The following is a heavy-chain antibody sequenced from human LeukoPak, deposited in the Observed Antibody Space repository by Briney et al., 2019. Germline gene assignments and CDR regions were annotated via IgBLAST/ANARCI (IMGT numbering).Heavy chain of an antibody. Sequence: ASVKVSCKASGYTFTSYYMHWVRQAPGQGLEWMRIINPSGGSTSYAQKFQGRVTMTRDTSTSTVYMELSSLRSEDTAVYYCARAYYDFWSGYSPFDYWGQGTLVTVSS. CDR1: GYTFTSYY. CDR2: INPSGGST. D-gene: IGHD3-3*01. CDR3: ARAYYDFWSGYSPFDY. V-gene: IGHV1-46*01. J-gene: IGHJ4*02.